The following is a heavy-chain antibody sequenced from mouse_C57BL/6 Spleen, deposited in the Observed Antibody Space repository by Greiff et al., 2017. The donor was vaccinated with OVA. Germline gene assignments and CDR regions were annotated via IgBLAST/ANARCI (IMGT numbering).Heavy chain of an antibody. CDR2: IWSGGST. CDR3: ARKWPYYDYGFAY. J-gene: IGHJ3*01. CDR1: GFSLTSYG. Sequence: VKLVESGPGLVQPSQSLSITCTVSGFSLTSYGVHWVRQSPGKGLEWLGVIWSGGSTDYNAAFISRLSISKDNSKSQVFFKMNSLQADDTAIYYCARKWPYYDYGFAYWGQGTLVTVSA. V-gene: IGHV2-2*01. D-gene: IGHD2-4*01.